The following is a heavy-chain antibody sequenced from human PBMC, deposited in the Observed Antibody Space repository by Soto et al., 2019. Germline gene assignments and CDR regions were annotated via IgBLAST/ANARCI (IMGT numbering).Heavy chain of an antibody. J-gene: IGHJ6*03. Sequence: EVQLVESGGGLVQPGGSLRLSCAASGFTFSSYAMHWVRQAPGKGLEYVSAISSNGGSTYYANSVKGRFTISRDNSKNTLYLQMGSLRAEDMAVYYCATGGRGSIAAPHYYMDVWGKGTTVTVSS. V-gene: IGHV3-64*01. D-gene: IGHD6-6*01. CDR3: ATGGRGSIAAPHYYMDV. CDR1: GFTFSSYA. CDR2: ISSNGGST.